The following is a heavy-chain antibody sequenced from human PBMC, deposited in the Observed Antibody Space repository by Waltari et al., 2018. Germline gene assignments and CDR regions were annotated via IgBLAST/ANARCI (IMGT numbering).Heavy chain of an antibody. V-gene: IGHV3-23*04. J-gene: IGHJ4*02. D-gene: IGHD2-2*01. CDR3: AKDRYCNYISCYGGWVY. CDR1: GFTFSSYA. Sequence: EVQLVESGGGLVQPGGSLRLSYAASGFTFSSYAMSWVRQAPGKGLEWVSVISGSGDNKYYADSVKGRFTISRDNSKNTLYLQMNSLRADDTATYYCAKDRYCNYISCYGGWVYWGQGNLVTVSS. CDR2: ISGSGDNK.